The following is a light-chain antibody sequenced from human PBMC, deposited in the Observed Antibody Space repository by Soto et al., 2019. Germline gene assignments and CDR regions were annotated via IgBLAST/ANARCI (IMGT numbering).Light chain of an antibody. J-gene: IGKJ1*01. CDR3: QQYNSYSVWT. CDR1: QSISSW. V-gene: IGKV1-5*01. CDR2: DAS. Sequence: DIQMTQSPSTLSASVGDRVTITCRASQSISSWLAWYQQKPGKAPKLLIYDASSLESGVQSRFSGSGSGTEFTLTISSLQPDDFATYYCQQYNSYSVWTFGQGTKVDIK.